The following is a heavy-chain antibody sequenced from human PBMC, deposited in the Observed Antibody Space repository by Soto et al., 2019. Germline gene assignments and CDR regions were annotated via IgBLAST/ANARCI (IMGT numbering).Heavy chain of an antibody. Sequence: GGSLRLSCAAPGFTFSSYEMNWVRQAPGKGLEWVSYISSSGSTIYYADSVKGRFTISRDNAKNPLYLQMNSLRAEDTAVYYCARDELNGWLRFELSFVYWGQGTLVTVSS. D-gene: IGHD5-12*01. CDR2: ISSSGSTI. CDR1: GFTFSSYE. J-gene: IGHJ4*02. V-gene: IGHV3-48*03. CDR3: ARDELNGWLRFELSFVY.